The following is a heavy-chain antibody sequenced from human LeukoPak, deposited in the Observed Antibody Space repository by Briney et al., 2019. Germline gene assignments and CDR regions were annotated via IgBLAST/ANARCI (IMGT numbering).Heavy chain of an antibody. Sequence: GRSLRLSCAASGFTFDDYAMHWVRQAPGKGLEWVSGISWNSGSIGYADSVKGRFTISRDNAKNSLYLQMNSLRAEDTALYYCAKDSLWGSGSYYNGGFDYWGQGTLVTVSS. J-gene: IGHJ4*02. V-gene: IGHV3-9*01. CDR3: AKDSLWGSGSYYNGGFDY. CDR2: ISWNSGSI. D-gene: IGHD3-10*01. CDR1: GFTFDDYA.